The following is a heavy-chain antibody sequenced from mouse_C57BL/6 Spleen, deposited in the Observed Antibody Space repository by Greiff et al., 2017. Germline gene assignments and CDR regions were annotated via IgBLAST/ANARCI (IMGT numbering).Heavy chain of an antibody. CDR1: GYTFTSYW. J-gene: IGHJ2*01. Sequence: QVHVKQPGAELVKPGASVKMSCKASGYTFTSYWITWVKQRPGQGLEWIGDIYPGSGSTNYNEKFKSKATLTVDTSSSTAYMQLSSLTSEDSAVYYCARKGAYYSNDDWGQGTTLTVSS. D-gene: IGHD2-5*01. CDR2: IYPGSGST. V-gene: IGHV1-55*01. CDR3: ARKGAYYSNDD.